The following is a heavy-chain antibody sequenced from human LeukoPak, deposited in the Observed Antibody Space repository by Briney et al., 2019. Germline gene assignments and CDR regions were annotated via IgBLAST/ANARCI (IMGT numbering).Heavy chain of an antibody. J-gene: IGHJ5*02. V-gene: IGHV3-21*01. CDR2: ISGSSSHI. CDR1: GFTFIDYA. CDR3: SRELTWSAP. Sequence: PGGSLRLSCEVSGFTFIDYAMNWVRQAPGKGLEWVSSISGSSSHIYYPESMKGRFTVTRDNAKNSLYLQMNSLRAEDTAVYYCSRELTWSAPWGQGTLVTVSS. D-gene: IGHD4/OR15-4a*01.